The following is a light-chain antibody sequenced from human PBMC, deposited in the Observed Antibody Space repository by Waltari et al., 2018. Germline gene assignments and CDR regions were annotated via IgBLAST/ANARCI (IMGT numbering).Light chain of an antibody. CDR2: EVS. Sequence: QSALTQPPSASGSPGQSVTISCTGTSSDVGGYNYVSWYQQHPGKAPKLMIYEVSKRPAGVPARFSGSKSGNTASLTVSGLRAEDEADYYCSSYAGNNNVVFGGGTKLTVL. CDR3: SSYAGNNNVV. CDR1: SSDVGGYNY. V-gene: IGLV2-8*01. J-gene: IGLJ2*01.